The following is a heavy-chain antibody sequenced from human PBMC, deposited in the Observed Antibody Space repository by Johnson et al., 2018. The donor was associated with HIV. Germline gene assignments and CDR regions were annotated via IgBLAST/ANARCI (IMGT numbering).Heavy chain of an antibody. V-gene: IGHV3-66*01. D-gene: IGHD1-26*01. J-gene: IGHJ3*02. CDR3: ASGSGSYLSAFDI. CDR2: LYSHGGST. Sequence: VQLVESGGGLVQPGGSLRLSCAASGFTVSSNYMSWVRQAPGKGLEWVSVLYSHGGSTGYADSVKGRFTISRDNAKNTRYLEMNSLRAEDTALYYCASGSGSYLSAFDIWGQGTMVTVSS. CDR1: GFTVSSNY.